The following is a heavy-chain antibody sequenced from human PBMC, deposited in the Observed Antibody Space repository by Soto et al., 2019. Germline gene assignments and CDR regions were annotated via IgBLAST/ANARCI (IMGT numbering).Heavy chain of an antibody. J-gene: IGHJ4*02. D-gene: IGHD4-17*01. Sequence: ASETLSLTCSVSGGSVSNKTYYWSWIRQPPGKRLEWIGYVYYSGTTNYNPSLKSRVTISVDLSENQFSLRLSSVTTADTALYYCARTTAVPNTLRSRYFFDYWGQGTLVTVSS. CDR1: GGSVSNKTYY. V-gene: IGHV4-61*01. CDR3: ARTTAVPNTLRSRYFFDY. CDR2: VYYSGTT.